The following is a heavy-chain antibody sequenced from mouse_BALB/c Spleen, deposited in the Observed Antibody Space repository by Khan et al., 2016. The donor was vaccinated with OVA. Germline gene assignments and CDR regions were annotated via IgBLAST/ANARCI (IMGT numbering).Heavy chain of an antibody. Sequence: QLVQSGAELAKPGASVKMSCKASGYTFTSYWMHWVKQRPGQGLEWIGYINPTTDYTEYNQIFKDKATLTADKSSSTAYMQLSSLTSEDSAVYYCVNHGSSSAWFTYWGQGTLVTVAA. V-gene: IGHV1-7*01. CDR2: INPTTDYT. CDR1: GYTFTSYW. D-gene: IGHD1-1*01. CDR3: VNHGSSSAWFTY. J-gene: IGHJ3*01.